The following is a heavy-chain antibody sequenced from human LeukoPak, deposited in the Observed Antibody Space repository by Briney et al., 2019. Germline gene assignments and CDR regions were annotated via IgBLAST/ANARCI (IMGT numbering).Heavy chain of an antibody. CDR2: ISGSGVTT. J-gene: IGHJ4*02. Sequence: GGSLRLSCAASGFTFSSYAMNWVRQAPGKGLEWVSAISGSGVTTYYADSVKGRFTISRDNSKNTLYLQMNSLRAEDTAVYYCAKDLYSSPYYFDYWGQGTLVTVSS. CDR3: AKDLYSSPYYFDY. V-gene: IGHV3-23*01. D-gene: IGHD6-13*01. CDR1: GFTFSSYA.